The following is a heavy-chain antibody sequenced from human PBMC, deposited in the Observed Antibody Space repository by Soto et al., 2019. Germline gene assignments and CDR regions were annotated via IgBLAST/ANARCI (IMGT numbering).Heavy chain of an antibody. V-gene: IGHV3-23*01. CDR2: ISGSGGST. Sequence: EVQLLESGGGLVQPGGSLRLSCAASGFTFSSYAMSWVRQAPGKGLEWVSAISGSGGSTYYADSVKGRFTISRDNSKNTLYLQMNSLRAEDTAVYYCARMGPRIVGATGRSDAFDIWGQGTMVTVSS. CDR1: GFTFSSYA. J-gene: IGHJ3*02. D-gene: IGHD1-26*01. CDR3: ARMGPRIVGATGRSDAFDI.